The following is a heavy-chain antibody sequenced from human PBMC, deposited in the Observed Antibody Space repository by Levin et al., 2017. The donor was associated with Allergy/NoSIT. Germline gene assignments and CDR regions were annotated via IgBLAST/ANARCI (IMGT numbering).Heavy chain of an antibody. CDR2: IYPGDSDT. J-gene: IGHJ4*02. Sequence: RGESLKISCKGSGYSFTNYWIAWVRQMPGEGLEWMGIIYPGDSDTRYSPSFQGQVSISADKFISTAYLQWSSLMTSDTAMYYCARLVPIFGSGWYQYLDLWGQGTLVTVSS. V-gene: IGHV5-51*01. CDR3: ARLVPIFGSGWYQYLDL. D-gene: IGHD6-19*01. CDR1: GYSFTNYW.